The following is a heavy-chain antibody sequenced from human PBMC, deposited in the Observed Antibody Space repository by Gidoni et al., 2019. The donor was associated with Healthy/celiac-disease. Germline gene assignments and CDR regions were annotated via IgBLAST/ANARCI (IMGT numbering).Heavy chain of an antibody. CDR3: ARLYYDFWSGSTEYYYYYYMDV. J-gene: IGHJ6*03. D-gene: IGHD3-3*01. CDR2: IYYSGST. V-gene: IGHV4-59*01. Sequence: QVQLQESGPGLVKPSETLSLTCTVSGCPISSYYWSWIRQPPGKGLEWIGYIYYSGSTNYNPSLKSRVTISVDTSKNQFSLKLSSVTAADTAVYYCARLYYDFWSGSTEYYYYYYMDVWGKGTTVTVSS. CDR1: GCPISSYY.